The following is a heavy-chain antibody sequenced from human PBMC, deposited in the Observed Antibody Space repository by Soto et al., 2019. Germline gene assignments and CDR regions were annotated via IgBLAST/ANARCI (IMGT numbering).Heavy chain of an antibody. D-gene: IGHD4-17*01. Sequence: PGGSLRLSCAASGFTFSSYWMHWVRQAPGKGLVWVSRINSDGSSTSYADSVKGRFTISRDNAKNTLYLQMNSLRAEDTAVYYCARDRLYGPSRGYFDYWGQGTLVTVSS. CDR2: INSDGSST. J-gene: IGHJ4*02. CDR1: GFTFSSYW. V-gene: IGHV3-74*01. CDR3: ARDRLYGPSRGYFDY.